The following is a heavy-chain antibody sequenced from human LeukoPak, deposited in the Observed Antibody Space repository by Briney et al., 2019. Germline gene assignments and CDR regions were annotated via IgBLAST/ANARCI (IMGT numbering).Heavy chain of an antibody. CDR2: IYYSGNT. CDR3: ARGVIAAGGNDFDY. D-gene: IGHD6-13*01. J-gene: IGHJ4*02. V-gene: IGHV4-39*07. Sequence: NASETLSLTCTVSGVSISSSNSYWGWIRQPPGKGLEWIGSIYYSGNTYYNASLKSQVSISIDTSKNQFSLRLTSVTAADTAIYYCARGVIAAGGNDFDYWGQGTLVTVSS. CDR1: GVSISSSNSY.